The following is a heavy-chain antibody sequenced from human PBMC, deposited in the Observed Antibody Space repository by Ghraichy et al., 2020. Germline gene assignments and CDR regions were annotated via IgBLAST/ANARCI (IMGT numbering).Heavy chain of an antibody. CDR2: ITSDSSGT. CDR1: GFTFSNSA. D-gene: IGHD5-12*01. CDR3: TRGSGYHDY. V-gene: IGHV3-23*01. Sequence: GESLNISCPASGFTFSNSAMYWVRQAPGKGLEWISAITSDSSGTFYTDSVKGRFTISRDNSKNTLYLQMNSLRAEDTAVYYCTRGSGYHDYWGQGTLVTVST. J-gene: IGHJ4*02.